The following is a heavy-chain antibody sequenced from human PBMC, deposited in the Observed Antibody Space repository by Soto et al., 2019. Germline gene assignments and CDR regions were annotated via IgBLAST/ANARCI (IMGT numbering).Heavy chain of an antibody. CDR1: GGSISSYY. V-gene: IGHV4-59*01. J-gene: IGHJ6*03. D-gene: IGHD3-3*01. CDR3: ARVNERITIFGVVQTGVYMEV. CDR2: IYYSGST. Sequence: SETLSLTCTVSGGSISSYYWSWIRQPPGKGLEWFGYIYYSGSTNYNPSLKSRVTISVDTSKNQFSLKLSSVTAADTAVYYCARVNERITIFGVVQTGVYMEVWGKGTTVTVSS.